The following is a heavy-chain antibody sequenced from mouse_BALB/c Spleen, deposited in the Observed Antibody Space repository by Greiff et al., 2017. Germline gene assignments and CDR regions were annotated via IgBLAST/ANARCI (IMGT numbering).Heavy chain of an antibody. CDR3: ARYGSYNYFDY. D-gene: IGHD1-1*02. CDR2: ISYSGST. V-gene: IGHV3-2*02. J-gene: IGHJ2*01. CDR1: GYSITSDYA. Sequence: DVKLQESGPGLVKPSQSLSLTCTVTGYSITSDYAWNWIRQFPGNKLEWMGYISYSGSTSYNPSLKSRISITRDTSKNQFFLQLNSVTTEDTATYYCARYGSYNYFDYWGQGTTLTVSS.